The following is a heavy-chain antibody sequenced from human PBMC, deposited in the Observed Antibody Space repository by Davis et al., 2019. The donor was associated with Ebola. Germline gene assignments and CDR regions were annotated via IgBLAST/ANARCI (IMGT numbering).Heavy chain of an antibody. D-gene: IGHD6-19*01. CDR1: GGTFSSYA. CDR2: IIPIFGTA. CDR3: ARDGQPLADSSGWSY. Sequence: SVKVSCKASGGTFSSYAISWVRQAPGQGLEWMGGIIPIFGTANYAQKFQGRVTITADESTSTAYMELSSLRYEDTAVYYCARDGQPLADSSGWSYWGQGTLVTVSS. J-gene: IGHJ4*02. V-gene: IGHV1-69*13.